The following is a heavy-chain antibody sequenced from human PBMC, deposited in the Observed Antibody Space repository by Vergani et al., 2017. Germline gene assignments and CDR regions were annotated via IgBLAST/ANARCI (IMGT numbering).Heavy chain of an antibody. V-gene: IGHV7-4-1*02. Sequence: HVQLVQSGSALEKPGASVKVSCKASGYTFSSYAMNWVRQAPGQGLEWMGWINTNTGNPTYAQGFTGRFVFSLDTSVSTAYLQISSLKAEDTGVYYCARTLRITMVRGVINRGITWFDPWGQGTLVTVSS. D-gene: IGHD3-10*01. J-gene: IGHJ5*02. CDR3: ARTLRITMVRGVINRGITWFDP. CDR2: INTNTGNP. CDR1: GYTFSSYA.